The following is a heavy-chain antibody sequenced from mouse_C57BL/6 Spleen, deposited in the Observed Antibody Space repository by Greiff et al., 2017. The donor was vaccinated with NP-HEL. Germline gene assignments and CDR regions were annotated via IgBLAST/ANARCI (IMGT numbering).Heavy chain of an antibody. CDR1: GYTFTSYG. Sequence: QVQLQQSGAELARPGASVKLSCKASGYTFTSYGISWVKQRTGQGLEWIGEIYPRSGNTYYNEKFKGKATLTADKSSSTAYMELRSLTSEDSAVYFCARDDYDGGDAMDYWGQGTSVTVSS. V-gene: IGHV1-81*01. CDR3: ARDDYDGGDAMDY. CDR2: IYPRSGNT. D-gene: IGHD2-4*01. J-gene: IGHJ4*01.